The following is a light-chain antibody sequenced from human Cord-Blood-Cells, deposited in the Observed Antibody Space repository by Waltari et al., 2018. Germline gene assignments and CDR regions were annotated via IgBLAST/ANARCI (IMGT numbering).Light chain of an antibody. J-gene: IGLJ2*01. CDR1: SRAVGSFKL. CDR3: CSDAGSSDVV. Sequence: QSALTQPASVSGSPGQSITISCPGTSRAVGSFKLVSWYQQHPGKAPKLMIYEGSKRPSGVSNRFSGSKSGNTASLTISGLQAEDEADYYCCSDAGSSDVVFGGGTKLTVL. CDR2: EGS. V-gene: IGLV2-23*01.